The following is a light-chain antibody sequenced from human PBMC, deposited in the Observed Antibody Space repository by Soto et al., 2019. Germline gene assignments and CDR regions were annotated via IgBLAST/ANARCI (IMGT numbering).Light chain of an antibody. J-gene: IGKJ1*01. Sequence: DIQMTQSPSTLSGSGGDRVTNTCRASQTISSWLDWYQQKPGKAPKLLIYKASTLKSGVPSRFSGSGSGTEFTLTISSLQPDDFATYYCQHYNSYSEAFGQGTKVELK. CDR1: QTISSW. V-gene: IGKV1-5*03. CDR3: QHYNSYSEA. CDR2: KAS.